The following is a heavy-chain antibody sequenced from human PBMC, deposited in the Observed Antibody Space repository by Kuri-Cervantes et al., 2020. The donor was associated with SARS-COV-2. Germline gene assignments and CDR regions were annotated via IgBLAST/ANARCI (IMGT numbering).Heavy chain of an antibody. CDR3: ARGYFHVDY. V-gene: IGHV3-7*01. Sequence: GGSLRLSCAASGFTVSSNYMSWVRQAPGKGLEWVANIKQDGSEKYYVDSVKGRFTISRDNAKNSLYLQMNSLRAEDTAVYYCARGYFHVDYWGQGTLVTVSS. D-gene: IGHD2/OR15-2a*01. CDR2: IKQDGSEK. CDR1: GFTVSSNY. J-gene: IGHJ4*02.